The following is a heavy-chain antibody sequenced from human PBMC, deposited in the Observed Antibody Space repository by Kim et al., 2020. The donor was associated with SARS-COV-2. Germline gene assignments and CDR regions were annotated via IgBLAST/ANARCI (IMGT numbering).Heavy chain of an antibody. J-gene: IGHJ5*02. CDR1: GYTFTSYA. V-gene: IGHV1-3*01. Sequence: ASVKVSCKASGYTFTSYAMHWVRQAPGQRLEWMGWINAGNGNTKYSQKFQGRVTITRDTSASTAYMELSSLRSEDTAVYYCARAMITGILTGYSSTWGQGTLVTVSS. CDR2: INAGNGNT. CDR3: ARAMITGILTGYSST. D-gene: IGHD3-9*01.